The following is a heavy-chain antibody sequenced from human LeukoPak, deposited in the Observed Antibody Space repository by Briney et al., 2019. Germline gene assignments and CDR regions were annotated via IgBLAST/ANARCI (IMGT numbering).Heavy chain of an antibody. Sequence: GGSLRLSCAASGFTFSTYAMSWVRQAPGKGLEWVSVISGGGGSRYYADSVKGRFTISRDNSKNTLYLLMNSLRAEDTAVYYCATPYSTYCGGDCYVWGQGTLVTVSS. D-gene: IGHD2-21*02. CDR2: ISGGGGSR. CDR1: GFTFSTYA. V-gene: IGHV3-23*01. J-gene: IGHJ4*02. CDR3: ATPYSTYCGGDCYV.